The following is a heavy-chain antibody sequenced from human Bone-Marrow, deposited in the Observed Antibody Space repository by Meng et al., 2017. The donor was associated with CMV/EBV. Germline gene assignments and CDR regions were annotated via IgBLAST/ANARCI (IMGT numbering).Heavy chain of an antibody. V-gene: IGHV4-38-2*02. CDR1: GASISTRYY. CDR2: IYHSGST. Sequence: SETLSLTCTVSGASISTRYYWGWIRLPPGKGLEWIGSIYHSGSTYNNPSLESRVTISIDTSKNQFSLKLSSVTAADTAVYYCARDSWLQGTSFEYWGQGMLVTVSS. J-gene: IGHJ4*02. CDR3: ARDSWLQGTSFEY. D-gene: IGHD3-22*01.